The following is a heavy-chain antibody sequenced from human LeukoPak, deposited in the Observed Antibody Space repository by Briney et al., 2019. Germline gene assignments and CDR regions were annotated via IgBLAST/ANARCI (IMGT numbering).Heavy chain of an antibody. CDR2: ISSSSSTI. J-gene: IGHJ4*02. CDR3: ARVGYSSGWYFDY. Sequence: GGSLRLSCAASGFTFSSYAMSWVRQAPGKGLEWVSYISSSSSTIYYADSVKGRFTISRDNAKNSLYLQLNSLRVEDTAVYYCARVGYSSGWYFDYWGQGTLVTVSS. D-gene: IGHD6-19*01. CDR1: GFTFSSYA. V-gene: IGHV3-48*01.